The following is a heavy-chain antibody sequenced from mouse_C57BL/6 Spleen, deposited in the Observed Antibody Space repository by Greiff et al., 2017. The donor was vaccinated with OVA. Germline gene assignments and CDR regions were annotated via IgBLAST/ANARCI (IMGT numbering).Heavy chain of an antibody. CDR2: IYPGSGNT. CDR3: ARSGGSSPWDY. CDR1: GYSFTSYY. V-gene: IGHV1-66*01. Sequence: QVHVKQSGPELVKPGASVKISCKASGYSFTSYYIHWVKQRPGQGLEWIGWIYPGSGNTKYNEKFKGKATLTADTSSSTAYMQLSSLTSEDSAVYYCARSGGSSPWDYWGQGTSVTVSS. D-gene: IGHD1-1*01. J-gene: IGHJ4*01.